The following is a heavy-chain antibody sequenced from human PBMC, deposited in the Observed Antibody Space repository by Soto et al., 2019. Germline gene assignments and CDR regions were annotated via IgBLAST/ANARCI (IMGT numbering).Heavy chain of an antibody. V-gene: IGHV4-34*01. CDR1: GGSVNSGNYY. CDR2: MSHSGGT. Sequence: QVQLQQWGAGLLKPSETLSLTCAVFGGSVNSGNYYWSWIRQPPGKGLEWIGEMSHSGGTHFNPSLKCVVTRSVDTSKNQFSLKMSSVTAADTALYYCARVERGTATTVVDAFDIWGPGTMVTVSS. J-gene: IGHJ3*02. CDR3: ARVERGTATTVVDAFDI. D-gene: IGHD1-1*01.